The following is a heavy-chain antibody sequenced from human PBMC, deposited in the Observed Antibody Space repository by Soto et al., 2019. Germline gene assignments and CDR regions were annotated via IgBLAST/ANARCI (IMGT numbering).Heavy chain of an antibody. J-gene: IGHJ4*02. Sequence: QVQLVQSGAEVKKPGASVKVSCGASGYTFTTYGISWLRQAPGQGLEWMGWISAYNGSTKYAQKLQDRVTMTIDTSTSTAYMELRSLTXXXXXXXXXXXXXPRGSSWXXXGYWGQXT. V-gene: IGHV1-18*01. D-gene: IGHD6-13*01. CDR3: XXXXPRGSSWXXXGY. CDR2: ISAYNGST. CDR1: GYTFTTYG.